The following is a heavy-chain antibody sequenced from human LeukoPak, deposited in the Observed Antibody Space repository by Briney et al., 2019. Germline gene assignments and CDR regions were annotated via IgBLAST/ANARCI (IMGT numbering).Heavy chain of an antibody. D-gene: IGHD3-10*01. CDR3: ARDMYYYGSGSYRFDY. V-gene: IGHV4-61*02. J-gene: IGHJ4*02. CDR1: GGSMSSGNYY. CDR2: THTSGST. Sequence: SETLSLTCTVSGGSMSSGNYYCSWIRQPAGKGLEWIGRTHTSGSTNYNPSLKSRVTMSVDTSKNQFSLKLSSVTAADTAVYYCARDMYYYGSGSYRFDYWGQGTLVTVSS.